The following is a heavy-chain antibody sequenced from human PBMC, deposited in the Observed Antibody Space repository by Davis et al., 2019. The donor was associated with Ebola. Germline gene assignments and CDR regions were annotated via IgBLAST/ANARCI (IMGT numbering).Heavy chain of an antibody. CDR3: ARSHSSSWHNFDY. CDR2: ISYDGSNK. Sequence: GESLKIPCAASGFTFSSYAMHWVRQAPGKGLEWVAVISYDGSNKYYADSVKGRFTISSDSSKNTLYLQMNSLRADDTAVYYCARSHSSSWHNFDYWGQGTLVTVSS. V-gene: IGHV3-30-3*01. J-gene: IGHJ4*02. D-gene: IGHD6-13*01. CDR1: GFTFSSYA.